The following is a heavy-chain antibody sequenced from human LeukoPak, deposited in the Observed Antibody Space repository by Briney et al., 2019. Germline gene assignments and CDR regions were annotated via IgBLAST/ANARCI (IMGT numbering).Heavy chain of an antibody. CDR2: IYWNDDK. CDR3: AQRLYCSGGSCYSPNWFDP. CDR1: GLSLSTSGVG. J-gene: IGHJ5*02. V-gene: IGHV2-5*01. Sequence: SGPTLVNPTQTLTLTCTFSGLSLSTSGVGVGWIRQPPGKALEWLALIYWNDDKRFSPSLKSRLSSTKDTSKTQVVLTMTNMDPVDTGTYYCAQRLYCSGGSCYSPNWFDPWGQGTLVSVSS. D-gene: IGHD2-15*01.